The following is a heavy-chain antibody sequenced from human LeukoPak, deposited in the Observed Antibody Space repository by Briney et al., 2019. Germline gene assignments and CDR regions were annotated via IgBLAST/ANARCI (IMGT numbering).Heavy chain of an antibody. J-gene: IGHJ6*02. CDR1: GFTFSSYD. Sequence: GGSLRLSCAASGFTFSSYDMHWVRQATGKGLEWVSAIGTAGDTYYPGSVKGRFTISRENAKNSSYLQMNSLRAGDTAVYYCARGESLYYGMDVWGQGTTVTVSS. CDR3: ARGESLYYGMDV. V-gene: IGHV3-13*01. CDR2: IGTAGDT.